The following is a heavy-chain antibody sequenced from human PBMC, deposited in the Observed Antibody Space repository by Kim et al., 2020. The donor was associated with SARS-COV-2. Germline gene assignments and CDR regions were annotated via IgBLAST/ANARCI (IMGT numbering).Heavy chain of an antibody. V-gene: IGHV7-4-1*02. D-gene: IGHD2-15*01. CDR1: VYTFTSYA. J-gene: IGHJ4*02. CDR3: ARDRGLRQYCSGGSCYSVDY. Sequence: ASVKVSCKASVYTFTSYAMNWVRQAPGQGLEWMGWINTNTGNPTYAQGFTGRFVFSLDTSVSTAYLQISSLKAEDTAVYYCARDRGLRQYCSGGSCYSVDYWGQGTLVTVSS. CDR2: INTNTGNP.